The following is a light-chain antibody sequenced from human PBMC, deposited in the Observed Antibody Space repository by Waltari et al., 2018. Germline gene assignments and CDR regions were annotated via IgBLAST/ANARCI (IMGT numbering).Light chain of an antibody. CDR2: YSS. CDR3: QRQNSYPRT. CDR1: QGMSSY. J-gene: IGKJ1*01. Sequence: DIKMTQSPSSLSASVGDTVTIHCLASQGMSSYLAWYQQKPGKAPKPLILYSSTLERGVPSRFSGSGSGTDFTLTISSLQPEDFATYYCQRQNSYPRTFGQGTKVEVK. V-gene: IGKV1-16*01.